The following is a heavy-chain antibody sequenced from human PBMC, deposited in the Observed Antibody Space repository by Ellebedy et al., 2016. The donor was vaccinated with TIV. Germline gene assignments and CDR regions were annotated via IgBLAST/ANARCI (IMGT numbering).Heavy chain of an antibody. D-gene: IGHD2-15*01. CDR1: GFTFSTYS. CDR2: ISSSSSTI. CDR3: ARDRGGGSCTD. V-gene: IGHV3-48*02. Sequence: GESLKISXAASGFTFSTYSMNWVRQAPGKGLEWVSYISSSSSTIYYADSVKGRFTISRDNAKNSLYLQMNSLSDEDTAVYYCARDRGGGSCTDWGQGTLGTVSS. J-gene: IGHJ4*02.